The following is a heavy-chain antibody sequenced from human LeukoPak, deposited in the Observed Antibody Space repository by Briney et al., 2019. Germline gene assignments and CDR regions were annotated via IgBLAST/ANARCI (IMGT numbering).Heavy chain of an antibody. D-gene: IGHD4-17*01. CDR1: GFTFSNYV. V-gene: IGHV3-23*01. Sequence: GGSLRLSCAASGFTFSNYVMSWVRQAPGKGLEWVSTVSGSASNTYYADSVKGRFAISRDNSKNTLYLQMNSLRADDTAVYYCAKGFQTYGELSFDGWGQGTLVAVSS. CDR2: VSGSASNT. J-gene: IGHJ4*02. CDR3: AKGFQTYGELSFDG.